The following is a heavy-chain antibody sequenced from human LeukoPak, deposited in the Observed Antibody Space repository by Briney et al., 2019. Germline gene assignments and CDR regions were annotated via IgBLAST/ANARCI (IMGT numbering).Heavy chain of an antibody. CDR1: GFTFSSYG. J-gene: IGHJ6*03. CDR2: ISGSGGST. D-gene: IGHD6-19*01. CDR3: AKYSSAGGYYYYYYMDV. Sequence: GGSLRLSCAASGFTFSSYGMSWVRQAPGKGLEWVSVISGSGGSTYYADSVKGRFTISKDNSKNTLYLQMNSLRAEDTAVYYCAKYSSAGGYYYYYYMDVWGKGTTVTVSS. V-gene: IGHV3-23*01.